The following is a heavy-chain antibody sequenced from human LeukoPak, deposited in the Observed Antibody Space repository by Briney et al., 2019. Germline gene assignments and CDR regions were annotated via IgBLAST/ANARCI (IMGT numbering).Heavy chain of an antibody. CDR2: ISSSGSTI. CDR3: AKRRYCDDINCRDFDR. Sequence: PGGSLRLSCAASGFTFSDYYMSWIRQAPGKGLEWVSYISSSGSTIYYADSVKGRFTISRDNAKNSLYLQMNSLRAGDTAVYYCAKRRYCDDINCRDFDRWGQGTLVTVSS. D-gene: IGHD2-15*01. CDR1: GFTFSDYY. V-gene: IGHV3-11*01. J-gene: IGHJ4*02.